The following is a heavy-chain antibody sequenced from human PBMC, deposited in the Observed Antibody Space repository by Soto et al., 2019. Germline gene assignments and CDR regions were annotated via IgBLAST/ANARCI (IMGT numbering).Heavy chain of an antibody. V-gene: IGHV3-23*01. D-gene: IGHD5-12*01. CDR3: AKGGPTFLNWFGP. J-gene: IGHJ5*02. CDR1: GFTFSSSA. CDR2: ISNSGHST. Sequence: GGSLKLSCAASGFTFSSSAMNWVRQGPGKGLEWVSVISNSGHSTYYADSVKGRFTISRDNSKNTLYLQMKSLRAEDTATYYCAKGGPTFLNWFGPWGQATLVTVSS.